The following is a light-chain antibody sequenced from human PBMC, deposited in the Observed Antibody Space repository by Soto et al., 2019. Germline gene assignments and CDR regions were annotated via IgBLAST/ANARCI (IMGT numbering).Light chain of an antibody. CDR3: SSYTSSSTLGV. CDR2: DVS. J-gene: IGLJ2*01. CDR1: SSDVGGSNY. V-gene: IGLV2-14*01. Sequence: QSALTQPASVSGSPGQSITISCTGTSSDVGGSNYVSWYQQYPGKAPKLMIYDVSNRPSGVSNRFSGSKSGNTASLTISGLQAEDDADYYCSSYTSSSTLGVFGGGTKVTVL.